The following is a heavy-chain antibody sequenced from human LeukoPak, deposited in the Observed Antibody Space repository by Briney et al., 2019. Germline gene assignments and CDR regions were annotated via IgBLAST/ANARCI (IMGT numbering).Heavy chain of an antibody. V-gene: IGHV4-4*07. CDR2: IYSSGST. CDR3: ARENRDV. J-gene: IGHJ6*04. CDR1: GGSIRGYY. D-gene: IGHD1-14*01. Sequence: SETLSLTCTVPGGSIRGYYWSWIRQPAGKGLEWIGRIYSSGSTNYNPSLKSRVTMSVDTSKNQFSLKLNSVTAADTAVYYCARENRDVWGKGTTVTVSS.